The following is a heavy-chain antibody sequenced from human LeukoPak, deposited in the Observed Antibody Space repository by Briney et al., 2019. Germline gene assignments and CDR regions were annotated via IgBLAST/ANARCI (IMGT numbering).Heavy chain of an antibody. J-gene: IGHJ6*02. D-gene: IGHD3-10*01. CDR1: GGSISSYY. CDR3: ARILWFGESYGMDV. CDR2: IYYSGSI. V-gene: IGHV4-59*01. Sequence: SETLSLTCTVSGGSISSYYWTWIRQPPGKGLEWIGYIYYSGSINYNSSLKSRVTISVGTSKSQFSLRLSSVTAADTAVYYCARILWFGESYGMDVWGQGTTVTVSS.